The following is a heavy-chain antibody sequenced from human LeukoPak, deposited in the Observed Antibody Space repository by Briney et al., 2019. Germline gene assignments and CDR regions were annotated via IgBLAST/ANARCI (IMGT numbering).Heavy chain of an antibody. CDR3: ARGGTSSSLAY. CDR2: ISSSSTI. J-gene: IGHJ4*02. CDR1: GFTFSSYS. V-gene: IGHV3-48*02. D-gene: IGHD4-23*01. Sequence: GGSLRLSCAASGFTFSSYSINWVRQAPGKGLEWVSYISSSSTISYADSVKGRFTISRDNANNSLYLQMNSLRDEDTAVYHCARGGTSSSLAYWGQGTLVTVSS.